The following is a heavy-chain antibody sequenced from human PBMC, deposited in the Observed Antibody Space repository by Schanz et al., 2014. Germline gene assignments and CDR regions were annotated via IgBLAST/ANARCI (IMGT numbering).Heavy chain of an antibody. CDR2: IKISGDV. Sequence: EVQLVESGGGLVQSGGSLRLSCAASGFSFSDYSMNWVRQAPGKGLEWISYIKISGDVFYTDSVKGRFTISRDNARYSLYLEMNSLRAEDTAVYYCARGRARQLVHWFDPWGQGTLVTVSS. D-gene: IGHD6-13*01. V-gene: IGHV3-48*04. CDR1: GFSFSDYS. J-gene: IGHJ5*02. CDR3: ARGRARQLVHWFDP.